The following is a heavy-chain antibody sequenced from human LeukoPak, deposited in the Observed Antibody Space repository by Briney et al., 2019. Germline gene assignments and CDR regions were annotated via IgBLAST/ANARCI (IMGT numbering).Heavy chain of an antibody. D-gene: IGHD5-12*01. CDR2: IIPIFGIA. Sequence: ASVKVSCKASGVTFSTYAINWVRQAPGQGLEWMGGIIPIFGIANYAQKFQGRVTITADESTSTAYMELSSLRCEDTAMYYCARDNGGLGGYDHFYYYGMDVWGKGTTVTVSS. CDR1: GVTFSTYA. V-gene: IGHV1-69*13. CDR3: ARDNGGLGGYDHFYYYGMDV. J-gene: IGHJ6*04.